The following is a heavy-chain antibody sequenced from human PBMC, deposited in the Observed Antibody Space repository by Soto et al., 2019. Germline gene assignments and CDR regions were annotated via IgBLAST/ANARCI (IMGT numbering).Heavy chain of an antibody. D-gene: IGHD2-8*01. CDR1: GYSFTDYH. Sequence: ASVKVSCKASGYSFTDYHIHWVRQAPGQGLEWLGRINPKSGGTSTAQKFQGWVTMTTDTSISTASMELTRLTSDDTAIYYCARGNSTDCSNGVCSFFYNHDMDVWGQGTTVTVSS. CDR3: ARGNSTDCSNGVCSFFYNHDMDV. J-gene: IGHJ6*02. CDR2: INPKSGGT. V-gene: IGHV1-2*04.